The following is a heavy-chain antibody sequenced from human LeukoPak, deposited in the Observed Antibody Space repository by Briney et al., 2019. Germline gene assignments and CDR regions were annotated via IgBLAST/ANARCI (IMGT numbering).Heavy chain of an antibody. D-gene: IGHD3-22*01. CDR2: ISCSGGST. J-gene: IGHJ4*02. CDR1: GFTFSSYA. CDR3: AKWDSSGYYFTYFDY. V-gene: IGHV3-23*01. Sequence: QPGGSLRLSCAASGFTFSSYAMSWVPQAPGKGLEWVSAISCSGGSTYYADSVKGRFTISRDNSKNTLYLQMNSLRAEDTAVYYCAKWDSSGYYFTYFDYWGQGTLVTVSS.